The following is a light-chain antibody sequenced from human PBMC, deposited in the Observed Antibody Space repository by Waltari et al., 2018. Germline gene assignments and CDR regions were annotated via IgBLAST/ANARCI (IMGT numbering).Light chain of an antibody. CDR2: DIH. V-gene: IGLV1-51*01. Sequence: QSVLTQPPSVSAAPGQKVTISCSGSSANIGNYFVSWYHQLPGATPKLPIYDIHKRPSGIPDRVSASKACTSATLDITGLQIGDEADYYCATWDNSLTAVVFGGGTKLTVL. CDR1: SANIGNYF. J-gene: IGLJ3*02. CDR3: ATWDNSLTAVV.